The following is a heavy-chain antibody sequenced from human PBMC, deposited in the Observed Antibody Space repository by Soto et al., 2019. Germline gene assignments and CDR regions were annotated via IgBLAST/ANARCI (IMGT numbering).Heavy chain of an antibody. V-gene: IGHV3-30-3*01. D-gene: IGHD6-19*01. CDR1: GFTFRTSV. CDR2: ISYDGSNK. J-gene: IGHJ4*02. CDR3: ATDHSSVWN. Sequence: QVQLVESGGGVVQPGRSLRLSCAASGFTFRTSVMHWVRQAPGKGLEWVTVISYDGSNKYYADSVKGRFTISRDNSKNTLYLQMSSLRVEDTAVYYCATDHSSVWNWGQGTLVTVSS.